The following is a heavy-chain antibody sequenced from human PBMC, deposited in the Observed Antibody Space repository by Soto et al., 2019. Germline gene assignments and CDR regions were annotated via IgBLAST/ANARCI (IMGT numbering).Heavy chain of an antibody. J-gene: IGHJ5*02. CDR1: EYTFTGYY. Sequence: ASVKVSCKASEYTFTGYYKHWVPTAPGQGLEWMGWNNPNSGGTNYAQKFQGRVTMTEDTSTDTAYMELSSLRSEDTAVYYCAQVGVQKGWGYNGFDPWGQGTLVTVAP. D-gene: IGHD3-22*01. CDR3: AQVGVQKGWGYNGFDP. V-gene: IGHV1-2*02. CDR2: NNPNSGGT.